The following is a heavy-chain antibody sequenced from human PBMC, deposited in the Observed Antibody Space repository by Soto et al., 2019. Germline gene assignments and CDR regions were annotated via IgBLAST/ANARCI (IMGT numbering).Heavy chain of an antibody. CDR3: ARGRSMVIDAFDI. J-gene: IGHJ3*02. CDR1: GGTFSSYA. V-gene: IGHV1-69*06. Sequence: QVQLVQSGAEVKKPGSSVKVSCKASGGTFSSYAISWVRQAPGQGLEWMGGIIPIFGTANYAQKFQGRVTIPSDKSTSTAYMERSRLRSGETAVYYCARGRSMVIDAFDIWGQGTMVTVSS. CDR2: IIPIFGTA. D-gene: IGHD5-18*01.